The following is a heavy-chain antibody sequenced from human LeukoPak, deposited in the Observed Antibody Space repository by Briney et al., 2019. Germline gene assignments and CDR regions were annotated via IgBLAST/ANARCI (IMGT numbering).Heavy chain of an antibody. Sequence: SETLTLTCTVSGGSISSYYWSWIRQPAGKGLEWIGRIYNSGSTDYNPSLKSRDTMSVDTSKNQFSLKLSSVTAADTAVYYCARAAIAAAARYDYWGQGTLVTVSS. CDR2: IYNSGST. V-gene: IGHV4-4*07. CDR3: ARAAIAAAARYDY. J-gene: IGHJ4*02. D-gene: IGHD6-13*01. CDR1: GGSISSYY.